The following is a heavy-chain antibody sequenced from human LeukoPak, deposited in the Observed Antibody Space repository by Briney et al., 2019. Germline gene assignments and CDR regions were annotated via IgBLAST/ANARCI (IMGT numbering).Heavy chain of an antibody. CDR3: AKDPCSSTSCYFAYYFDN. CDR1: GFTSSTYG. V-gene: IGHV3-30*18. D-gene: IGHD2-2*01. J-gene: IGHJ4*02. CDR2: ISFDGSAK. Sequence: GGSLRLSCAASGFTSSTYGMHWVRQAPGKGLEWVAVISFDGSAKYYADSVKGRFTISRDNSKNTLYLQMNSLRVEDTAAYYCAKDPCSSTSCYFAYYFDNWGQGTLVTVSS.